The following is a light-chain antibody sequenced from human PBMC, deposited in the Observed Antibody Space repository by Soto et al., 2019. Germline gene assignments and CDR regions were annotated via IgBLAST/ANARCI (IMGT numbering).Light chain of an antibody. Sequence: AIQLTQSPSSLSASVGDRVTITCRASQGISSALAWYQQKPGKAPKLLIYDASSLESGVPSRFSGSGSGTDFTLTISSLKPEDFATYYCQQFNSYPLITFGQGTRLEIK. CDR1: QGISSA. CDR2: DAS. J-gene: IGKJ5*01. V-gene: IGKV1-13*02. CDR3: QQFNSYPLIT.